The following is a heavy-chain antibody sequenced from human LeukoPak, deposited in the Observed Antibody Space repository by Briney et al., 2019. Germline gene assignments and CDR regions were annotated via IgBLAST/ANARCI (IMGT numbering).Heavy chain of an antibody. CDR1: GFTFSSYW. D-gene: IGHD3-16*01. V-gene: IGHV3-7*01. CDR3: ARDGGHSDYIYY. CDR2: IKQDGSEK. J-gene: IGHJ4*02. Sequence: GGSLRLSCAASGFTFSSYWMSWVRQAPGKGLEWVANIKQDGSEKYYVDSVKGRFTISRGNVKNSLYLQMNNLRAEDTAVYYCARDGGHSDYIYYWGQGTLVTVSS.